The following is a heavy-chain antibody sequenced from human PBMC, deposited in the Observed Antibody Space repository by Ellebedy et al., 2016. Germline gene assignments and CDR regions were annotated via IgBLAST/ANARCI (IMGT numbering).Heavy chain of an antibody. CDR1: GFSLNTNRVT. V-gene: IGHV2-5*01. CDR2: IYGNDDK. Sequence: SGPTLVKPTQTLTLTCTFSGFSLNTNRVTVGWVRQPPGKALEWLAFIYGNDDKRYSPSLKSRLTITKDTSKNQVVLTMTNMDPVDTATYFCAHRATVTSVGYWGRGTLVTVSS. J-gene: IGHJ4*02. CDR3: AHRATVTSVGY. D-gene: IGHD4-17*01.